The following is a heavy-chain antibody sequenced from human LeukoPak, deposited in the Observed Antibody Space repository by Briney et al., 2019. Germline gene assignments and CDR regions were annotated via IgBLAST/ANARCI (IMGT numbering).Heavy chain of an antibody. V-gene: IGHV3-48*04. D-gene: IGHD2-2*02. CDR3: VSTPAIRRLNF. J-gene: IGHJ4*02. CDR1: GFTFSSYA. CDR2: ISSVTSAI. Sequence: PGGSLRLSCAASGFTFSSYAMHWVRQAPGEGLQRISYISSVTSAIHYADSMKGRFTMSRDNAKNSVYLQMNSLRTEDTAMYFCVSTPAIRRLNFWGQGTLVTVSS.